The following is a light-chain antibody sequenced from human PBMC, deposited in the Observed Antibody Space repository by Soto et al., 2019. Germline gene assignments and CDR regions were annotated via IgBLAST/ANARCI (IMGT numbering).Light chain of an antibody. J-gene: IGKJ4*01. V-gene: IGKV1-17*01. CDR3: LQHNSYPLT. CDR1: QGISND. CDR2: AAS. Sequence: DIQMTQSPSSLSASVGDRVTITCRASQGISNDLGWYQQKPGKAPTRLIYAASNLQSGVPSRFSGSVSGTEFTLTISSLQPEDFATYYCLQHNSYPLTFGGGTKVEIK.